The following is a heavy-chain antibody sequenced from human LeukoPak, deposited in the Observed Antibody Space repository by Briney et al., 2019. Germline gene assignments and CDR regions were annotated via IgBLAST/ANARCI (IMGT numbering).Heavy chain of an antibody. V-gene: IGHV3-23*01. D-gene: IGHD6-19*01. J-gene: IGHJ4*02. Sequence: GGSLRLSCAASGFTISSYAMSWVRLAPGKGLEWVSGISGSGGSTHYADPVKGRFTISRDNSKNTLYLQMNSLRGEDTAEYYCAKGLPSNMAVASYYFDYWGQGTLVTVSS. CDR3: AKGLPSNMAVASYYFDY. CDR1: GFTISSYA. CDR2: ISGSGGST.